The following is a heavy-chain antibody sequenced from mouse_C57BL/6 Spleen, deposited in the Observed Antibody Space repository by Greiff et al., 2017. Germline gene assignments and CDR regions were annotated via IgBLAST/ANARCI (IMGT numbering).Heavy chain of an antibody. V-gene: IGHV1-74*01. CDR2: IHPSDSDT. CDR1: GYNFTSYW. D-gene: IGHD4-1*01. CDR3: AINWARGFAY. J-gene: IGHJ3*01. Sequence: VQLQQPGAELVKPGASVKVSCKASGYNFTSYWMHWVKQRPGQGLEWIGRIHPSDSDTNYNQKFKGKATVTVDKSSSTAYMQLSSLTSEDSAVEYCAINWARGFAYWGQGTLVTVSA.